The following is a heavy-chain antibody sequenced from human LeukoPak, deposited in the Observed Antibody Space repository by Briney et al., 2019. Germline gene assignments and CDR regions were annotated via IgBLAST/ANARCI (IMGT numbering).Heavy chain of an antibody. CDR3: ARDLGGDIAAAGTN. Sequence: GASVKVSCKASGYSFSDYYMHWVRQAPGQGLEWVGWINPNLGGTNYAQKFQGRVTMTRDTSISTAYLELSGLRSDDTAVYYCARDLGGDIAAAGTNWGQGTLVTVSS. CDR1: GYSFSDYY. V-gene: IGHV1-2*02. J-gene: IGHJ4*02. CDR2: INPNLGGT. D-gene: IGHD6-13*01.